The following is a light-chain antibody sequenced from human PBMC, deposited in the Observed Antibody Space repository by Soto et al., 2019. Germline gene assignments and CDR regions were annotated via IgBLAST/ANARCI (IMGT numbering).Light chain of an antibody. CDR2: VGTGGIVG. Sequence: QSVLTQPPSASASLGASVTLTWTLSSGYSNYKVDWYQQRPGKGPRFVMRVGTGGIVGSKGDGIPDRFSVLGSGLNRYLTIKNIQEEDESDYHCGADHGSGSNFVWVFGGGTKLTVL. CDR3: GADHGSGSNFVWV. J-gene: IGLJ2*01. CDR1: SGYSNYK. V-gene: IGLV9-49*01.